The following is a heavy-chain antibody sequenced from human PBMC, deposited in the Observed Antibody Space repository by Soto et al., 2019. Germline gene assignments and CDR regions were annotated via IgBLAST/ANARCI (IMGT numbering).Heavy chain of an antibody. J-gene: IGHJ5*02. D-gene: IGHD6-19*01. CDR1: GYTFTSYG. V-gene: IGHV1-18*01. CDR2: ISAYNGNT. CDR3: AREAVPYSSGWYGWFDP. Sequence: QVQLVQSGAEVKKPGASVKVSCKASGYTFTSYGISWVRQAPGQGLEWMGWISAYNGNTNYAQKLQGRVTMTTDTSTSTAYMELRRLRSDDTAVYYCAREAVPYSSGWYGWFDPWGQGTLVTVSS.